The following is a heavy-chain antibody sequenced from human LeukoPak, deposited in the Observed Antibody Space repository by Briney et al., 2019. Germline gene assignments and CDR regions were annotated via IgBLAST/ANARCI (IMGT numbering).Heavy chain of an antibody. V-gene: IGHV4-34*01. CDR1: GGSFSGYY. CDR2: INHSGST. Sequence: PSETLSLTXAVYGGSFSGYYWSWIRQPPGKGLEWIGEINHSGSTNYNPSLKSRVTISVDTSKNQFSLKLSSVTAADTAVYYCARGKLWFGELLSANDYWGQGTLVTVSS. D-gene: IGHD3-10*01. J-gene: IGHJ4*02. CDR3: ARGKLWFGELLSANDY.